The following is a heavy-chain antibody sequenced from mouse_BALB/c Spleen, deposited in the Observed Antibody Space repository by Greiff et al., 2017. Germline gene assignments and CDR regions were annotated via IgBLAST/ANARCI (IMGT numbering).Heavy chain of an antibody. CDR3: ASTGTFDY. V-gene: IGHV1S81*02. Sequence: QVQLQQSDTELVKPGASVKISCKASGYTFTSYWMHWVKQRPGQGLEWIGEINPSNGRTNYNEKFKSKATLTVDKSSSTAYMQLSSLTSEDSAVYYCASTGTFDYWGQGTTLTVSS. J-gene: IGHJ2*01. CDR2: INPSNGRT. D-gene: IGHD4-1*01. CDR1: GYTFTSYW.